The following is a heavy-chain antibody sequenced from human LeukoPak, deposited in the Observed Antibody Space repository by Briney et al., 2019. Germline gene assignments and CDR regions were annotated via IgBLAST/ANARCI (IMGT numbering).Heavy chain of an antibody. Sequence: PSETLSLTCTVSGGSISSYYWSWIRQPPGKGLEWIGYIYYSGSTNYNPSLKSRVTISVDTSKNQFSLKLSSVTAADTAVYYCARGRWLLWFGELSKHLFDYWGQGTLVTVSS. CDR3: ARGRWLLWFGELSKHLFDY. CDR1: GGSISSYY. CDR2: IYYSGST. V-gene: IGHV4-59*12. D-gene: IGHD3-10*01. J-gene: IGHJ4*02.